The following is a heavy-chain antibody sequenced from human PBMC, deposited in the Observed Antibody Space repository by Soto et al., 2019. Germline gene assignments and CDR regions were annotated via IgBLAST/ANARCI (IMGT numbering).Heavy chain of an antibody. D-gene: IGHD3-3*01. J-gene: IGHJ4*02. CDR2: IKQDGSEK. CDR3: ARYYDFWSCYLTDYTRHRNTDY. Sequence: GGSLRLSCAASGFTFSSYWMSWVRQVQGKGLGWVANIKQDGSEKSYVDSVKGRSTISRDNAKNSLYLQMNSLRAEDTAVYYCARYYDFWSCYLTDYTRHRNTDYWAQGTLVTVSS. V-gene: IGHV3-7*01. CDR1: GFTFSSYW.